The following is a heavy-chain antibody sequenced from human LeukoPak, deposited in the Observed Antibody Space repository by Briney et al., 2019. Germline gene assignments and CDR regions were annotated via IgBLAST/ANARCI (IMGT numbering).Heavy chain of an antibody. V-gene: IGHV3-23*01. Sequence: GGSLRLSCAASGFTFSSYAMSWVRQAPGKGLDWVSGVSGSGGNTYYAESVKGRFTISRDNSKNTVNLQMNSLRAEDTAIYYCAKEYYDSSGYYLFDYWGQGTLVTVSS. D-gene: IGHD3-22*01. CDR1: GFTFSSYA. CDR3: AKEYYDSSGYYLFDY. CDR2: VSGSGGNT. J-gene: IGHJ4*02.